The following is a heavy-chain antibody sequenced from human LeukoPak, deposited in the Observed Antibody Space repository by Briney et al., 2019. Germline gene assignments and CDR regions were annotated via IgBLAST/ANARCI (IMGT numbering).Heavy chain of an antibody. CDR2: MFYSGST. CDR1: GGSISSRGYY. D-gene: IGHD3-10*01. V-gene: IGHV4-39*07. Sequence: SETLSLTCTVSGGSISSRGYYWGWIRQPPGKGLEWIGSMFYSGSTYYNPSLKSRVTISVDTSKNQFSLNLSSVTAADTAVYYCARDKDSGSYFIRDHYIQYMDVWGKGTTVSISS. J-gene: IGHJ6*03. CDR3: ARDKDSGSYFIRDHYIQYMDV.